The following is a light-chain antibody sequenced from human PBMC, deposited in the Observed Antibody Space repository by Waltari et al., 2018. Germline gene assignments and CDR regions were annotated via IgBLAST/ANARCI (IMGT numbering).Light chain of an antibody. J-gene: IGKJ1*01. Sequence: EVMMTQSPATLSVSPGERATLPCRASQSIGSNLAWFQQKPGQAPSLLIYGGTTRATGIAARFSGSGSGTEFTLTISSLQSDDSAIYYCQQYNNWPPWTFGPGTKVEVK. CDR3: QQYNNWPPWT. CDR1: QSIGSN. CDR2: GGT. V-gene: IGKV3-15*01.